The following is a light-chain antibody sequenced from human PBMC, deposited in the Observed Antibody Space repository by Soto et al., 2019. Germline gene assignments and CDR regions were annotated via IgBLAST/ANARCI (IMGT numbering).Light chain of an antibody. CDR3: QQYRSYPWT. CDR1: QSIDSW. Sequence: DIPMTQSPSTLSASVGDRVTITCRASQSIDSWLAWYQQKPGRAPKFLIYQASHLESGVPSRFSGSGSGTEFTLTISSLQPDDFATYYCQQYRSYPWTFGQGSKVEIK. CDR2: QAS. V-gene: IGKV1-5*03. J-gene: IGKJ1*01.